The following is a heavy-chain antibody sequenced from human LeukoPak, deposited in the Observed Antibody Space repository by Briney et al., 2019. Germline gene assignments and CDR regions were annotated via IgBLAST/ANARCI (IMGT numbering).Heavy chain of an antibody. CDR1: GFSLSTRGVG. V-gene: IGHV2-5*01. CDR3: AHSSYYYGSGSYYALPIDY. Sequence: SGPTLMHPTPTLTLTFTFSGFSLSTRGVGVGWIRQPPGKALKWLALNYWNYAKRYSPSLKSRLAITKDTSKNQVVLTMTNMDPVDTATYYCAHSSYYYGSGSYYALPIDYWGQGTLVTVSS. CDR2: NYWNYAK. D-gene: IGHD3-10*01. J-gene: IGHJ4*02.